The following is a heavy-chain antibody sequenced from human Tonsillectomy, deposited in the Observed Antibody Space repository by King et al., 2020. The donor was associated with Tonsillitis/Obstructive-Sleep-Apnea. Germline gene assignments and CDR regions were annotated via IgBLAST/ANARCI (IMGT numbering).Heavy chain of an antibody. CDR1: GFTFNKAW. D-gene: IGHD3-10*01. CDR2: IKSKIDGGTT. V-gene: IGHV3-15*07. Sequence: VQLVESGGGLVKPGGSLRLSCAASGFTFNKAWMNWVRQAPGKGLEWVGRIKSKIDGGTTDYAAPVKGRLTISRDDSKKTFYHQMNSLKTEHTGVYYCITDQEYDYHDHEYFYYHGMDVWGQGTTVTVSS. CDR3: ITDQEYDYHDHEYFYYHGMDV. J-gene: IGHJ6*02.